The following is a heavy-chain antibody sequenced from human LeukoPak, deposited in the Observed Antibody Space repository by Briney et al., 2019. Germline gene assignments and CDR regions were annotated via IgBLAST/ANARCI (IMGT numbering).Heavy chain of an antibody. CDR2: ISSSRSYI. CDR1: GFTLSSYS. D-gene: IGHD1-26*01. J-gene: IGHJ4*02. CDR3: ARDGGGSYPGNDY. V-gene: IGHV3-21*01. Sequence: PGGSLRLSCAASGFTLSSYSMNWVRQAPGKGLEWVSSISSSRSYIYYADSVKGRFTISRDNAKNSLYLQMNSLRAEDTAVYYCARDGGGSYPGNDYWGQGTLVTVSS.